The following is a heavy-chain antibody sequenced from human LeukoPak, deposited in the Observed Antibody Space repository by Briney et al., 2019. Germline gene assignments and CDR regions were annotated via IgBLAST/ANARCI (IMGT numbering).Heavy chain of an antibody. D-gene: IGHD1-26*01. CDR2: FDPEDGET. CDR1: GYTLTELS. Sequence: ASVKVSCKVSGYTLTELSMHWVRQAPGKGLEWMGGFDPEDGETIYAQKFQGRVTMTEDTSTDTAYMELSSLRSEDTAVYYCATGATVGAITYYYYGMDVWGQGTTHTVSS. J-gene: IGHJ6*02. CDR3: ATGATVGAITYYYYGMDV. V-gene: IGHV1-24*01.